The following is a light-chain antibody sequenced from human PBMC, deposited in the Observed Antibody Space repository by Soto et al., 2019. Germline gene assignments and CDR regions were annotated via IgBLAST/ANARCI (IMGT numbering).Light chain of an antibody. CDR2: AAS. CDR3: QQLNSYPRT. V-gene: IGKV1-9*01. J-gene: IGKJ1*01. Sequence: DIQLTQSPSFLSASVGDRVTITCRASQGISSYLAWYQQKPGKAPKLLIYAASTLQSGVPSRFSGSGSGTEFTITISSLQPEDFATYYCQQLNSYPRTFGQGT. CDR1: QGISSY.